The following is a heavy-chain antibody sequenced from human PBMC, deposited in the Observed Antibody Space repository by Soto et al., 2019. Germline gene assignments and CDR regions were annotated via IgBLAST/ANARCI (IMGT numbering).Heavy chain of an antibody. V-gene: IGHV3-23*01. CDR2: ISGSGGST. Sequence: EVQLLESGGGLVQPGGSLRLSCAASGFTFSSYAMSWVRQAPGKGLEWVSAISGSGGSTYYADSVKGLFTISIDNSNITLYLQMNSLRAEDTAVYYCAKVRRIQLWLDAFDIWGQGTMVTVSS. CDR1: GFTFSSYA. J-gene: IGHJ3*02. D-gene: IGHD5-18*01. CDR3: AKVRRIQLWLDAFDI.